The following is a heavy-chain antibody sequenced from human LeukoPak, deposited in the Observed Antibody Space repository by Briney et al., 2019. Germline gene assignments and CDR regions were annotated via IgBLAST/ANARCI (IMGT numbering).Heavy chain of an antibody. Sequence: PSETLSLTCTVAGGSITTSNHYWSWIRQSPGKGLEWLGGIHYSGSIYYTPSLQSRLTISVDTSTNQFSLRLTSVSAADTALYFCAREGITMVRGGTNFSWFDPWGQGTLVSVSS. CDR2: IHYSGSI. CDR1: GGSITTSNHY. V-gene: IGHV4-39*02. J-gene: IGHJ5*02. CDR3: AREGITMVRGGTNFSWFDP. D-gene: IGHD3-10*01.